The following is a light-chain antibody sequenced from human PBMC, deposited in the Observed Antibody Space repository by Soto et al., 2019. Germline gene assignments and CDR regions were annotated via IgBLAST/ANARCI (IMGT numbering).Light chain of an antibody. J-gene: IGKJ5*01. Sequence: TESPATLSLSRGERGTGSCRASQSVGGNLAWYQQKPGQPPKLLIFGASSRATAIPDRFSGSGSGTEFTLTISRLEPEDFALYYCQHYGGAAITFGQGTRLEI. CDR2: GAS. CDR1: QSVGGN. CDR3: QHYGGAAIT. V-gene: IGKV3-20*01.